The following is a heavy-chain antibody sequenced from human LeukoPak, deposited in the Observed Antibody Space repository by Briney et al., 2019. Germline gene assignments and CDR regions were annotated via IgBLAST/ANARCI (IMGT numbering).Heavy chain of an antibody. J-gene: IGHJ6*02. V-gene: IGHV3-30*19. Sequence: PGGSLRLSCAASGFTFSSYGMHWVRQAPGKGLEWVAVISYDGSNKYYADSVKGRFTISRDNSKNTLYLQVNSLRAEDTAVYYCARDHGSGWNYYYYGMDVWGQGTTVTVSS. CDR3: ARDHGSGWNYYYYGMDV. CDR2: ISYDGSNK. CDR1: GFTFSSYG. D-gene: IGHD6-19*01.